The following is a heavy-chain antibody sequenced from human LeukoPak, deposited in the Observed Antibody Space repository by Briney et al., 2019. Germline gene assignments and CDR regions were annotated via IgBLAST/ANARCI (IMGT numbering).Heavy chain of an antibody. CDR1: GYTFTSYG. J-gene: IGHJ6*03. CDR2: ISAYNGNT. V-gene: IGHV1-18*01. CDR3: ARGLLSGGYYYYYMDV. Sequence: ASVKVSCKASGYTFTSYGISWVRQAPGQGLEWMGWISAYNGNTNYAQKLQGRVTMTTDTSTSTAYMELRSLRSDDTAVYYCARGLLSGGYYYYYMDVWGKGTTVTVSS. D-gene: IGHD3-3*01.